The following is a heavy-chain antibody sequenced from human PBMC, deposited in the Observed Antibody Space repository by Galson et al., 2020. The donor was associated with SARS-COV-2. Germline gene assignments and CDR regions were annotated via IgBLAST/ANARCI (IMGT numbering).Heavy chain of an antibody. CDR2: IFYSGNT. Sequence: ASETLSLTCTVSGGTISTGGYYWSWIRHHPGKGLEWIGNIFYSGNTYYNPSLRSRLMISVDLSKNEFSLRLNSMTAADTAVYYGARERVPFYGSGIFPSRYYRGMDIWGPGTTVTVSS. D-gene: IGHD3-10*01. J-gene: IGHJ6*02. CDR3: ARERVPFYGSGIFPSRYYRGMDI. V-gene: IGHV4-31*03. CDR1: GGTISTGGYY.